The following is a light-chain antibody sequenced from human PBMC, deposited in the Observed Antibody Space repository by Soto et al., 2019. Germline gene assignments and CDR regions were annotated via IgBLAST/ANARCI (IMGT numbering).Light chain of an antibody. Sequence: QSALTQPASVSGSPGQSITISCTGTSSDVGRYDYVSWFQQHPGRAPKLLIYEVVNRPSGVSTRFSGSKSGNTASLTISGLQAEDEADFYCSSFTTSNTWVFGGGTKLTVL. CDR2: EVV. CDR1: SSDVGRYDY. V-gene: IGLV2-14*01. J-gene: IGLJ3*02. CDR3: SSFTTSNTWV.